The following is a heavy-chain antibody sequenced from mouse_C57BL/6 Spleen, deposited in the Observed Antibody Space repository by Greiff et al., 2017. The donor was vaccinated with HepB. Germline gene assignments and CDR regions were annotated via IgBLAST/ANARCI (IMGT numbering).Heavy chain of an antibody. CDR1: GFTFSSYA. Sequence: DVQLQESGEGLVKPGGSLKLSCAASGFTFSSYAMSWVRQTPEKRLEWVAYISSGGDYIYYADTVKGRFTISRDNARNTLYLQMSSLKSEDTAMYYCTRDGITTVVGPFAYWGQGTLVTVSA. D-gene: IGHD1-1*01. J-gene: IGHJ3*01. CDR3: TRDGITTVVGPFAY. CDR2: ISSGGDYI. V-gene: IGHV5-9-1*02.